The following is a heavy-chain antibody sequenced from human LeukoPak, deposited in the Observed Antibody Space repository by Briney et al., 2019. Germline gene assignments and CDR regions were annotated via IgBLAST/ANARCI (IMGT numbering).Heavy chain of an antibody. CDR3: AREGWLGTQASSSYSGMYV. V-gene: IGHV1-18*01. Sequence: ASVKVSCKASGYTFTSYGISWVRQAPGQGLEWMGWISAYNGNTNYAQKLQGRVTMTTDTSTRTAYMEINSLRADDTDVYYCAREGWLGTQASSSYSGMYVWGQGTTVTVSS. CDR2: ISAYNGNT. J-gene: IGHJ6*02. CDR1: GYTFTSYG. D-gene: IGHD5-18*01.